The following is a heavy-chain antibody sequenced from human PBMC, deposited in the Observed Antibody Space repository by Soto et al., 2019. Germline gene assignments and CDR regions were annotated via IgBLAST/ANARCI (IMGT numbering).Heavy chain of an antibody. CDR2: INAGNGNT. J-gene: IGHJ4*02. Sequence: ASVKVSCKASGYTFTSYAMHWVRQAPGQRLEWMGWINAGNGNTKYSQKFQGRVTITRDTSASTAYMELSSLSSEDTAVYYCAKLTAAGPDVYWGQGTLVTVSS. D-gene: IGHD6-13*01. CDR1: GYTFTSYA. V-gene: IGHV1-3*01. CDR3: AKLTAAGPDVY.